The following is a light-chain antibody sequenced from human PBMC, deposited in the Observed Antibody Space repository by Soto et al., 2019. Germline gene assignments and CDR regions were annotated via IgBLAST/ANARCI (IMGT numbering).Light chain of an antibody. V-gene: IGKV3-20*01. Sequence: VLSQKKGTLSVSPGDRATLSCRASQTLSGNYLAWYQHKPGQAPRLLIYRASTRATGVSDRFSGSGSGTDFTLTITRLAPEDFATYYCHHSGASPWAFGQGTKADI. CDR3: HHSGASPWA. J-gene: IGKJ1*01. CDR1: QTLSGNY. CDR2: RAS.